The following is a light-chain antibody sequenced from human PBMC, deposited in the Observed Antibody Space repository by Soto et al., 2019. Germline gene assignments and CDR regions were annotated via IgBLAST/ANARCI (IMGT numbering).Light chain of an antibody. CDR3: QLSYSSPPT. CDR1: QSISNH. J-gene: IGKJ1*01. Sequence: DIQMTQSPSSLSASVEDRVIITCRASQSISNHLNWYQQKPGKAPKLLIFAASSLQSGVPSRFSGSRSGPDFTLTSSSLQPEEFATYYCQLSYSSPPTFGQGTKVEIK. CDR2: AAS. V-gene: IGKV1-39*01.